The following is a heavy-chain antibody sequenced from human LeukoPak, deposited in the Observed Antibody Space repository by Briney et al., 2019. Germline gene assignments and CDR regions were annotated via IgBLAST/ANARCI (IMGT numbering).Heavy chain of an antibody. D-gene: IGHD1-1*01. J-gene: IGHJ5*02. V-gene: IGHV3-23*01. CDR1: GFTFSSYG. CDR3: ATAKNWNCFDP. CDR2: VSASGGST. Sequence: GGSLRLSCAASGFTFSSYGMSWVRQAPGKGLECVSTVSASGGSTYYADSVKGRLTISRDNSKNTLYLQMNSPRADDTAVYYCATAKNWNCFDPWGQGTLVTVSS.